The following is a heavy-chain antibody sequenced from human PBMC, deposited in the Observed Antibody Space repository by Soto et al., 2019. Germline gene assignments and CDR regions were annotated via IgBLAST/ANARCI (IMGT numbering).Heavy chain of an antibody. CDR2: IYYSGST. Sequence: SETLSLTCTVSGDSISIISYYWGWIRQPPGKGLEWIGSIYYSGSTYYNPSLKSRVTISVDTSKNQFSLKLSSVTAADTAVYYCARHNDIVVVVTTNWFDPWGQGTLVTVSS. V-gene: IGHV4-39*01. CDR1: GDSISIISYY. CDR3: ARHNDIVVVVTTNWFDP. D-gene: IGHD2-15*01. J-gene: IGHJ5*02.